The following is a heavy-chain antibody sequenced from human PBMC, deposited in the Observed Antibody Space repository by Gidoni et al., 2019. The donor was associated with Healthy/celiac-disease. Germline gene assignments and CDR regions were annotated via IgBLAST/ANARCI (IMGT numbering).Heavy chain of an antibody. D-gene: IGHD6-19*01. CDR3: ARPLAVAGSPFDY. J-gene: IGHJ4*02. CDR2: IYYSGST. CDR1: GGSISSSSYY. V-gene: IGHV4-39*01. Sequence: QLQLQESGPGMVKPSETLSLTCTVSGGSISSSSYYWGWIRQPPGKGLEWIGGIYYSGSTYYNPSLKRRVTISVDTSKNQFSLKLSSVTAADTAVYDCARPLAVAGSPFDYWGQGTLVTVSS.